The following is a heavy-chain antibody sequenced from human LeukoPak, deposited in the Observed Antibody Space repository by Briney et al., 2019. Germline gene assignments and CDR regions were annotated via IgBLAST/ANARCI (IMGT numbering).Heavy chain of an antibody. J-gene: IGHJ4*02. CDR3: ARGVKGIQLWSSFDY. Sequence: SETLSLTCAVYGGSFSGYYWSWIRQPPGKGLEWIGEINHSGSTNYNPSLKSRVTISVDTSKNQFSLKLSSVTAADTAVYYCARGVKGIQLWSSFDYWGQGTLVTVSS. CDR1: GGSFSGYY. CDR2: INHSGST. V-gene: IGHV4-34*01. D-gene: IGHD5-18*01.